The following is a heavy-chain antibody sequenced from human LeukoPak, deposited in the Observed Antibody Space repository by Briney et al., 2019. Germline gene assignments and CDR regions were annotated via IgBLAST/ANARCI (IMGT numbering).Heavy chain of an antibody. D-gene: IGHD3-10*01. Sequence: GGSLRLSCAASGATFSSDEMNWVRQAPGKGLEWVAVISYDGSNKFYADSVKGRFTLSRDNSKNTLYLQMNSLRIEDTAVYYCGRGSVGFGELNYWGQGTLVTVSS. J-gene: IGHJ4*02. V-gene: IGHV3-30-3*01. CDR2: ISYDGSNK. CDR1: GATFSSDE. CDR3: GRGSVGFGELNY.